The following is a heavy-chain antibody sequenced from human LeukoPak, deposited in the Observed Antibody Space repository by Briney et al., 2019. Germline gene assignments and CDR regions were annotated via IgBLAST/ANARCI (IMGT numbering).Heavy chain of an antibody. CDR3: AKRAEGYGAFDI. Sequence: PGGSLRLSCAASGFTFSSYGMHWVRQAPGKGLEWVAVIWYDGSNKYYADSVKGRFTISRDNSKNTLYLQMNSLRAEDTAVYYCAKRAEGYGAFDIWGQGTMVTVSS. V-gene: IGHV3-33*06. CDR1: GFTFSSYG. D-gene: IGHD5-12*01. J-gene: IGHJ3*02. CDR2: IWYDGSNK.